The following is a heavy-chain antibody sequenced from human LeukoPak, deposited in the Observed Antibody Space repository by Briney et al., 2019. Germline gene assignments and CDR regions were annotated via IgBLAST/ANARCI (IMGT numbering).Heavy chain of an antibody. V-gene: IGHV3-7*04. CDR1: GFTSSTYA. CDR2: IQQDGSEK. Sequence: GRSLRLSCAGSGFTSSTYAMHWVRQAPGKGLEWVADIQQDGSEKYYVDSVKGRFTISRDNAKNSLYLQMNSLRAEDTAMFYCARRRSGWYFDYWGQGALVTVSS. J-gene: IGHJ4*02. CDR3: ARRRSGWYFDY. D-gene: IGHD6-19*01.